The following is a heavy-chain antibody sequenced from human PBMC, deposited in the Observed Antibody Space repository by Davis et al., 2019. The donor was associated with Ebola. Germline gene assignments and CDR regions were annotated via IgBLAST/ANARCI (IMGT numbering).Heavy chain of an antibody. CDR1: GLTISEIY. D-gene: IGHD2-15*01. CDR2: ISHSGDKI. J-gene: IGHJ4*02. Sequence: GESLKISCAASGLTISEIYMSWIRQAPGKGLEWVSYISHSGDKIFYADSVGGRFTISRDNAKNSLFLQMNSLRVEDTAVYYCARTGYSPHWGQGTLVTVSS. CDR3: ARTGYSPH. V-gene: IGHV3-11*01.